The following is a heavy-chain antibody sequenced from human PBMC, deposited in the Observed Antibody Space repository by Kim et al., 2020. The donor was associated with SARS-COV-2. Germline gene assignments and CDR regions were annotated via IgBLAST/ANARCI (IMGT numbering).Heavy chain of an antibody. D-gene: IGHD3-16*02. J-gene: IGHJ4*02. Sequence: YTSGRNSYNPSLQSRVTMSVDMSRNQFSLKLSSVTAAGTAVYYCASALGHWGQGTLVTVAS. CDR3: ASALGH. CDR2: YTSGRN. V-gene: IGHV4-4*07.